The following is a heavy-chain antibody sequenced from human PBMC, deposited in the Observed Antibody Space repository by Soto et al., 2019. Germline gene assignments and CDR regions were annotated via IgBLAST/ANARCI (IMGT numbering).Heavy chain of an antibody. Sequence: PSETLSLTCTVSGGSISSSSYYWVWIRQPPGKGLEWIGSIYYSGSTYYNPSLKSRVTISVDTSKNQFSLKLSSVTAADTAVYYCARVETGYGHDACDIWGQGTMVTVSS. CDR1: GGSISSSSYY. J-gene: IGHJ3*02. CDR3: ARVETGYGHDACDI. CDR2: IYYSGST. V-gene: IGHV4-39*01. D-gene: IGHD5-18*01.